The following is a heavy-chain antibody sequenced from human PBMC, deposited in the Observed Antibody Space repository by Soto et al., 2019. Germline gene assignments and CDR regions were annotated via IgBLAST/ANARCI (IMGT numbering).Heavy chain of an antibody. J-gene: IGHJ4*02. V-gene: IGHV3-30*18. Sequence: QVQLVESGGGAVQPGESLRLSCVASGFDFTYYAMHWVRQAPGKGLESVAVMSSDGSKIHHTDSVKGRFTISRDNSKNTLYLQTNSLRKEDTAVSFCAKDEGVGGTLGLFDYWGQGTLVSVSP. D-gene: IGHD1-26*01. CDR3: AKDEGVGGTLGLFDY. CDR2: MSSDGSKI. CDR1: GFDFTYYA.